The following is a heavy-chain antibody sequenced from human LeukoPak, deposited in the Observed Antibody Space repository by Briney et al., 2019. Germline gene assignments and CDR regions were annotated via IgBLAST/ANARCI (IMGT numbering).Heavy chain of an antibody. Sequence: ASVKVSCKASGYTFIGYYMHWVRQAPGQGLEWMGWINPKSGGTNEAQKFHDRVTMTRDTSIRTAYMEVSRLRSDDTAVYYCARGTLYSGWSYYFDYWGQGSQVTVSS. V-gene: IGHV1-2*02. D-gene: IGHD6-19*01. J-gene: IGHJ4*02. CDR2: INPKSGGT. CDR1: GYTFIGYY. CDR3: ARGTLYSGWSYYFDY.